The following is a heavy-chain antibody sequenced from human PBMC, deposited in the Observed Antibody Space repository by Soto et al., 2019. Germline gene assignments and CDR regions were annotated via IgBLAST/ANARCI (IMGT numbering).Heavy chain of an antibody. J-gene: IGHJ6*03. D-gene: IGHD3-3*01. V-gene: IGHV4-59*08. CDR2: IYYSGST. CDR3: ARHSGSDFWSGYYTKNYYYYMDV. Sequence: SETLSLTCTVSGGSISSYYWSWIRQPPGKGLEWIGYIYYSGSTNYNPSLKSRVTISVDTSKNHFSLKLSSVTAADTAVYYCARHSGSDFWSGYYTKNYYYYMDVWGKGTTVTVSS. CDR1: GGSISSYY.